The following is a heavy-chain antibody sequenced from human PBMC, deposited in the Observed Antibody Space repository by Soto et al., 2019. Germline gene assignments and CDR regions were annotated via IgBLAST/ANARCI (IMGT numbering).Heavy chain of an antibody. CDR1: GGSFSTSY. CDR3: ARGGSNDWQVAFDI. V-gene: IGHV4-34*01. D-gene: IGHD3-9*01. CDR2: INHSGSN. Sequence: QLQQWGAGLLKPSETLSLTCVVSGGSFSTSYYNWIRQYQGQGLEWIGEINHSGSNNYSPSLKRRGTMTLATYKNQCSLKLTSVTAADEAVYYCARGGSNDWQVAFDIWGQGTMVTVSS. J-gene: IGHJ3*02.